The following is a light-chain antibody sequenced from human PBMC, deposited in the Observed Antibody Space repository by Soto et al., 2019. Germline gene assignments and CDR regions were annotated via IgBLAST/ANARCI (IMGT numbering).Light chain of an antibody. CDR1: ARLSNN. V-gene: IGKV3-15*01. CDR3: QQYNNWPLT. Sequence: EIVLTQSPDTMSGSPGERATLSCRASARLSNNLAWYQQKPGQVPRLLIYGAATRATGIPDRFTGSGYGREFTLTISSLQSEDSSIYYCQQYNNWPLTFGGGTKVEI. J-gene: IGKJ4*01. CDR2: GAA.